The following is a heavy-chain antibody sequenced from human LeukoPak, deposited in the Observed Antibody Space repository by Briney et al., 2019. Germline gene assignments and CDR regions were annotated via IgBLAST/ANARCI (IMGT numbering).Heavy chain of an antibody. D-gene: IGHD6-13*01. Sequence: SVKVSCKASGGTFSSYAISWVRQAPGQGLEWMGGIIPIFDTANYAQKFQGRVTITADESTSTAYMELSSLRSEDTAVYYCAKGDIAAAGYYYYYYMDVWGKGTTVTVSS. J-gene: IGHJ6*03. CDR1: GGTFSSYA. CDR2: IIPIFDTA. CDR3: AKGDIAAAGYYYYYYMDV. V-gene: IGHV1-69*01.